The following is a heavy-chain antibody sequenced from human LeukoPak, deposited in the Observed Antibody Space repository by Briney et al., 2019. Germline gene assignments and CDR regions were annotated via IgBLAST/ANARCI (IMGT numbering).Heavy chain of an antibody. CDR1: GYTFTGYH. CDR3: ARELGYGDYVYYYGMDV. Sequence: ASVKVSCKASGYTFTGYHMHWVRQAPGQGLEWMGIINPSGGSTSYAQKFQGRVTMTRDTSTSTVYMELSSLRSEDTAVYYCARELGYGDYVYYYGMDVWGQGTTVTVSS. V-gene: IGHV1-46*01. CDR2: INPSGGST. D-gene: IGHD4-17*01. J-gene: IGHJ6*02.